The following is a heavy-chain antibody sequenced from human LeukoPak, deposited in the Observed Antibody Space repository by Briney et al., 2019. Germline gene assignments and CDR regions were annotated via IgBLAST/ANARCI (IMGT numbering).Heavy chain of an antibody. D-gene: IGHD2-2*01. V-gene: IGHV1-18*01. Sequence: ASVKVSCKASGYTCTSYGISWVRQAPGQGLEWMGWISAYNGNTNYAQKLQGRVTMTTDTSTSTAYMGLRSLRSDDTAVYYCARGVRSTYYYYYMDVWGKGTTVTVSS. CDR1: GYTCTSYG. J-gene: IGHJ6*03. CDR3: ARGVRSTYYYYYMDV. CDR2: ISAYNGNT.